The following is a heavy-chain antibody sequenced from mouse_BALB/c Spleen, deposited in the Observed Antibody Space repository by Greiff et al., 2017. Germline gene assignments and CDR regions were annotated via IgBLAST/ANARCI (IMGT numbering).Heavy chain of an antibody. J-gene: IGHJ2*01. V-gene: IGHV14-3*02. Sequence: EVKLMESGAELVKPGASVKLSCTASGFNIKDTYMHWVKQRPEQGLEWIGRIDPANGNTKYDPKFQGKATITADTSSNTAYLQLSSLTSEDTAVYYCARVYYYGSSWVDYWGQGTTLTVSS. D-gene: IGHD1-1*01. CDR1: GFNIKDTY. CDR3: ARVYYYGSSWVDY. CDR2: IDPANGNT.